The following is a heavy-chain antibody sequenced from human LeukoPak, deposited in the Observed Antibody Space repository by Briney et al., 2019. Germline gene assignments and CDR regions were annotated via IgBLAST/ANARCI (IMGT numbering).Heavy chain of an antibody. J-gene: IGHJ6*03. CDR2: ISYDGSNK. D-gene: IGHD6-13*01. Sequence: GGSLRLSCAASGFTFSSYAMHWVRQAPGKGLEWVAVISYDGSNKYYADSVKGRFTTSRDNSKNTLYLQMNSPRAEDTAVYYCAGGGRVSAAAFTYYYYYYMDVWGKGTTVTISS. CDR3: AGGGRVSAAAFTYYYYYYMDV. V-gene: IGHV3-30*04. CDR1: GFTFSSYA.